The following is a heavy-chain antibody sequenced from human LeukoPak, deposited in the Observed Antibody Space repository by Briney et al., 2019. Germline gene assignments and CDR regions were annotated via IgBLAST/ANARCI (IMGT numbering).Heavy chain of an antibody. Sequence: GGSLRLSCVASGFTFTSDAMNWVRQAPGKGLEWVSSTVSRGTTQYADSVKGRFTVSRDTSKNTLYLQMNSLRADDTAVYYCAKCSTSAYTSGWCNWIDPWGQGTLVTVSS. V-gene: IGHV3-23*01. J-gene: IGHJ5*02. CDR1: GFTFTSDA. D-gene: IGHD6-19*01. CDR3: AKCSTSAYTSGWCNWIDP. CDR2: TVSRGTT.